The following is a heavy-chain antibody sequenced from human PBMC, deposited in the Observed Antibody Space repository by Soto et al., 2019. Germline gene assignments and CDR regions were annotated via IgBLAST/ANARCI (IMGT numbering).Heavy chain of an antibody. CDR2: IYSGGST. CDR1: GFTVSSNY. Sequence: PGGSLRLSCAASGFTVSSNYMSWVRQAPGKGLEWVSVIYSGGSTNYADSVKGRFTISRDNSKNTLYLQMNSLRAEDTALYYCAKAGFWSGYYSLVDYWGQGTLVTVSS. V-gene: IGHV3-66*01. J-gene: IGHJ4*02. CDR3: AKAGFWSGYYSLVDY. D-gene: IGHD3-3*01.